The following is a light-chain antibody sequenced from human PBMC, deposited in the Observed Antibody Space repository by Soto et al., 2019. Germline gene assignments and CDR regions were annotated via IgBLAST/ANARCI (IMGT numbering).Light chain of an antibody. CDR1: QSVSSN. J-gene: IGKJ4*01. CDR3: QQYNNWPL. CDR2: GAS. V-gene: IGKV3-15*01. Sequence: ENVLTQSPGTLSLSPGERATLSCRASQSVSSNLAWYQQKPGQAPRLLIYGASTRATGIPARFSGSGSGTEFTLTISSLQSEDFAVYYCQQYNNWPLFGGGTKVDI.